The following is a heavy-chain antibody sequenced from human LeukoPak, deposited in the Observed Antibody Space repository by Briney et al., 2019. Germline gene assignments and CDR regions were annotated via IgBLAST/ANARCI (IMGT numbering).Heavy chain of an antibody. D-gene: IGHD3-3*01. CDR1: GFTFSDYY. Sequence: GGSLRLSCAASGFTFSDYYMSWIRQAPGKGLEWVALISYDGSNKYYADSVKGRFTISRDNSKNTLYLQMSSLRPEDTAVYYFTAGPATNFWSVYYLDLWGQGTLVTVSS. CDR3: TAGPATNFWSVYYLDL. CDR2: ISYDGSNK. V-gene: IGHV3-30*03. J-gene: IGHJ5*02.